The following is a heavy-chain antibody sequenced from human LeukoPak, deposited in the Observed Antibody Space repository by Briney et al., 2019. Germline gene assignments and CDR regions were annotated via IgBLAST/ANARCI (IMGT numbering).Heavy chain of an antibody. CDR3: TTDYRFGYYDSSGYYPGDRVY. Sequence: TGGSLRLSCAASGFTFSNAWMSWVRQAPGKGLEWVGRIKSKTDGGTTDYAAPVKGRFTISRDDSKNTLYLQMNSLKTEDTAVYYCTTDYRFGYYDSSGYYPGDRVYWGQGTLVTVSS. J-gene: IGHJ4*02. V-gene: IGHV3-15*01. D-gene: IGHD3-22*01. CDR2: IKSKTDGGTT. CDR1: GFTFSNAW.